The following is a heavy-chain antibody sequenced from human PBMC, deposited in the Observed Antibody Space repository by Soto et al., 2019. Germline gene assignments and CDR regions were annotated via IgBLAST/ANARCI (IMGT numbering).Heavy chain of an antibody. D-gene: IGHD2-8*02. Sequence: SETLSLTCTVSGGSISSYYWSWIRQPPGKGLEWIGYIYYSGSTNYNPSLKSRVTISVDTSKNQFSLKLSSVTAADTAVYYCARGGTANWFDPWGQGTLVTVSS. V-gene: IGHV4-59*01. CDR3: ARGGTANWFDP. CDR2: IYYSGST. CDR1: GGSISSYY. J-gene: IGHJ5*02.